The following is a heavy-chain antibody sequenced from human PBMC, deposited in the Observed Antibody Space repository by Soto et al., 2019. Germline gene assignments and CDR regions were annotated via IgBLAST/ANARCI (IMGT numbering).Heavy chain of an antibody. Sequence: ASVKVSCKASGYTFTSYGISWVRQAPGQGLEWMGWISAYNGNTNYAQKLQGRVTMTTDTSTSTAYMELRSLRSDDTAVYYCAVLAAAHYYYYMDVWGKGTTVTVSS. CDR3: AVLAAAHYYYYMDV. CDR2: ISAYNGNT. CDR1: GYTFTSYG. D-gene: IGHD3-9*01. J-gene: IGHJ6*03. V-gene: IGHV1-18*01.